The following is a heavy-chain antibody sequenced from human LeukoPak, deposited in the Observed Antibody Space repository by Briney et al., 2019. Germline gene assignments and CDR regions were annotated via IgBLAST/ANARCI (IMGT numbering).Heavy chain of an antibody. D-gene: IGHD3-22*01. V-gene: IGHV4-59*01. CDR1: GGSISSYY. CDR2: IYYSGST. CDR3: ARQLYYYDSSGYDY. J-gene: IGHJ4*02. Sequence: SETLSLTCTVSGGSISSYYWSWIRQPPGKGLECIGYIYYSGSTNYNPSLKSRVTISVDTSKNQFSLKLSSVTAADTAVYYCARQLYYYDSSGYDYWGQGTLVTVSS.